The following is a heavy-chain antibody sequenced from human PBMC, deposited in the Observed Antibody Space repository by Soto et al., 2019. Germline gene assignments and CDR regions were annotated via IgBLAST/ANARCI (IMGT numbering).Heavy chain of an antibody. V-gene: IGHV1-3*01. CDR3: ARDRQHSNWFDP. CDR2: INAGNGNT. J-gene: IGHJ5*02. D-gene: IGHD6-13*01. Sequence: ASVKVSFKASGYTFTSYAMHWVRQAPGQRLEWMGWINAGNGNTKYSQKFQGRVTITRDTSASTAYMELSSLRSEDTAVYYCARDRQHSNWFDPWGQGTLVTVSS. CDR1: GYTFTSYA.